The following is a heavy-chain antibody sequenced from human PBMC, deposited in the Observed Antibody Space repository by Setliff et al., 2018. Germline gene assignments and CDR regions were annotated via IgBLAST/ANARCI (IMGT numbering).Heavy chain of an antibody. CDR2: IYHDGND. V-gene: IGHV4-4*02. Sequence: SETLSLTCTVSGASINSLSWWSWIRQPPGKGLEWIGEIYHDGNDKYTPSVHYSPSLKSRVTISVDTSKNQFSLELRSVTAADTAVYYCARLQYEMGLVYYYYYYMDVWGKGTTVTVSS. CDR1: GASINSLSW. CDR3: ARLQYEMGLVYYYYYYMDV. J-gene: IGHJ6*03. D-gene: IGHD4-4*01.